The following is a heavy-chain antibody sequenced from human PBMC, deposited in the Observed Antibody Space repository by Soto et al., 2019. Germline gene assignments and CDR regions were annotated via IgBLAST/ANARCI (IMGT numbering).Heavy chain of an antibody. Sequence: PVGSLRLSCASSVCTFSSYGMHWVRQSPGKGLEWVAVIWYDGSNKYYADSVKGRFTISRDNSKNTLYLQMNSLRAEDTAVYYCARDGAPSYYDTSGYYGRYCDSWGQGTLVTXSS. CDR3: ARDGAPSYYDTSGYYGRYCDS. V-gene: IGHV3-33*01. CDR2: IWYDGSNK. CDR1: VCTFSSYG. J-gene: IGHJ4*02. D-gene: IGHD3-22*01.